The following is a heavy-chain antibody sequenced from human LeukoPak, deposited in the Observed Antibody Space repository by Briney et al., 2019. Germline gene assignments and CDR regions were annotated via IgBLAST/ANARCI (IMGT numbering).Heavy chain of an antibody. V-gene: IGHV1-2*02. J-gene: IGHJ4*02. Sequence: GASVKVSCKAAGYTFSDQYMHWVRQAPGQGLERMGWINPNSGGTNYAQNFQGRVTMTGDTSINTAYMELSRLRSDDTAVYYCARGSVVKGLDYWGQGALVTVSS. D-gene: IGHD6-25*01. CDR2: INPNSGGT. CDR1: GYTFSDQY. CDR3: ARGSVVKGLDY.